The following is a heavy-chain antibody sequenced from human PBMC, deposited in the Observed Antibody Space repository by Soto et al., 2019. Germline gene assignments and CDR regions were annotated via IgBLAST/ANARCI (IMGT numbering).Heavy chain of an antibody. J-gene: IGHJ5*02. D-gene: IGHD2-15*01. CDR2: IWYDGSNK. V-gene: IGHV3-33*01. Sequence: GGSLRLSCAASGFTFSSYGMHWVRQAPGKGLEWVAVIWYDGSNKYYADSVKGRFTISRDNSKNTLYLQMNSLRAEDTAVYYCAGDGESPRANCSGGSCYSGQDNWFDPWGQGTLVTVSS. CDR1: GFTFSSYG. CDR3: AGDGESPRANCSGGSCYSGQDNWFDP.